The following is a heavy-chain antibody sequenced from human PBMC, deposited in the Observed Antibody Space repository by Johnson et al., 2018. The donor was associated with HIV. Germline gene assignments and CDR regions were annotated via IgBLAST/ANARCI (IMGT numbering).Heavy chain of an antibody. J-gene: IGHJ3*02. D-gene: IGHD1-26*01. CDR1: GFTVSSKY. V-gene: IGHV3-53*01. Sequence: EVQVVESGGGLIQPGGSLRLSCAASGFTVSSKYMSWVRQAPGKGLEWVSIIYSGGSTYYADSVKGRFTISRDNSKNTLYLQMNSLRAEDTAVYYCARGRYTTAEWDDAFDIWGQGTMVTVSS. CDR3: ARGRYTTAEWDDAFDI. CDR2: IYSGGST.